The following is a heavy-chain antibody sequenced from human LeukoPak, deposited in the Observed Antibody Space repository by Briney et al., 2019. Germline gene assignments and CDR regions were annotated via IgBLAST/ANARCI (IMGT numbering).Heavy chain of an antibody. CDR2: ISGSGGST. CDR1: GFTFSSYV. J-gene: IGHJ6*02. Sequence: PGGSLRLSCAASGFTFSSYVMSWVRQAPGKGQEWVSAISGSGGSTYYADSVKGRFTISRDNSKNTLYLQMNSLRAEDTAVYYCAKEADHNYGPRYYGMDVWGQGTTVTVS. D-gene: IGHD4-11*01. V-gene: IGHV3-23*01. CDR3: AKEADHNYGPRYYGMDV.